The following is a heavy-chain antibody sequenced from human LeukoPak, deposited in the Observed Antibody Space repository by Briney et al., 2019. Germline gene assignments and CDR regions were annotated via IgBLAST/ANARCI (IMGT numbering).Heavy chain of an antibody. CDR1: GGSISSSSYY. CDR3: ARGGIRKQSWYRGEGEGREDFDY. V-gene: IGHV4-39*01. D-gene: IGHD6-13*01. J-gene: IGHJ4*02. CDR2: IYYSGST. Sequence: SETLSLTCTVSGGSISSSSYYWGWIRQPPGKGLEWIGSIYYSGSTYYNPSLKSRVTISVDTSKNQFSLKLSSVTAADTAVYYCARGGIRKQSWYRGEGEGREDFDYWGQGTRVTVSS.